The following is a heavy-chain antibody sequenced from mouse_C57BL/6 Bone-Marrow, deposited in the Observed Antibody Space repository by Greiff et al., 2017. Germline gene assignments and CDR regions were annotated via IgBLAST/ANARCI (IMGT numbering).Heavy chain of an antibody. D-gene: IGHD1-1*01. CDR1: GYSITSGYY. J-gene: IGHJ2*01. CDR3: AREGTHYYGSSPPYFDY. Sequence: EVQLVESGPGLVKPSQSLSLTCSVTGYSITSGYYWNWIRQFPGNKLEWMGYISYDGSNNYNPSLKIRISITRDTSKNQFFLKLNSVTTEDTATYDCAREGTHYYGSSPPYFDYWGQGTTLTVSS. V-gene: IGHV3-6*01. CDR2: ISYDGSN.